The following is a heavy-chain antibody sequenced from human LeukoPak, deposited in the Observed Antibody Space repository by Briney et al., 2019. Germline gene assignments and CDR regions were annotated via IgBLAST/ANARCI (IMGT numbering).Heavy chain of an antibody. CDR1: GGSISSYY. V-gene: IGHV4-4*07. J-gene: IGHJ3*02. D-gene: IGHD2-15*01. CDR2: IYTSGST. CDR3: AREVGIVVVVAAKRAAFDI. Sequence: PSETLSLTCTVSGGSISSYYWSWIRQPAGKGLEWIGRIYTSGSTNYNPSLKSRVTMSVDTFKKKFSLRLSSVTAADTAVYYCAREVGIVVVVAAKRAAFDIWGQGTMVTVSS.